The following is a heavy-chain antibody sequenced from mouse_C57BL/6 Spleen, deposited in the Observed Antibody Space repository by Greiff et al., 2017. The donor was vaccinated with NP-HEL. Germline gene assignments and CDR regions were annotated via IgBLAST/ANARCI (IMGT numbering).Heavy chain of an antibody. V-gene: IGHV1-4*01. CDR2: INPSSGYT. D-gene: IGHD2-2*01. CDR3: ARSVWLPDYAMDY. J-gene: IGHJ4*01. CDR1: GYTFTSYT. Sequence: QVQLQQSGAELARPGASVKMSCKASGYTFTSYTMHWVKQRPGQGLEWIGYINPSSGYTKYNQKFKDKATLTADKSSSTAYMQLSSLTSEDSAVYYCARSVWLPDYAMDYWGQGTSVTVSS.